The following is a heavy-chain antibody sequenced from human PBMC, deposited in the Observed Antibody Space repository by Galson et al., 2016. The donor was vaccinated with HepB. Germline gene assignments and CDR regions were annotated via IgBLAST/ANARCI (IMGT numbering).Heavy chain of an antibody. CDR3: ARVVPLYSGGWYVRGDGWFDP. J-gene: IGHJ5*02. CDR2: ISSSGSTI. Sequence: SLRLSCAASGFTFSYYYMSWIRQAPGKGLEWVSYISSSGSTIYYADSVKGRFTISRDNAKNSLYLQMNSLRAEDTAVYCCARVVPLYSGGWYVRGDGWFDPWGQGTLVTVSS. V-gene: IGHV3-11*01. CDR1: GFTFSYYY. D-gene: IGHD6-19*01.